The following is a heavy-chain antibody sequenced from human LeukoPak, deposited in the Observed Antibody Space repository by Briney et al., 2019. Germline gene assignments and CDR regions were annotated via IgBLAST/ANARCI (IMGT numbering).Heavy chain of an antibody. V-gene: IGHV3-53*01. J-gene: IGHJ4*02. CDR2: IYSGGST. CDR1: GFTVSSNY. CDR3: AREYSSSWYYFDY. D-gene: IGHD6-13*01. Sequence: GGSLRLSCAASGFTVSSNYMSWVRQAPGKGLEWVSVIYSGGSTYYADSVKGRFTISRDNSKNTLYLQMNSLRAEDTAVYYCAREYSSSWYYFDYWGRGTLVTVSS.